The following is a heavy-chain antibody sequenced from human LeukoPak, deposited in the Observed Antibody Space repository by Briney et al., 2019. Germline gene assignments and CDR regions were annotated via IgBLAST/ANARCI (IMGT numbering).Heavy chain of an antibody. CDR1: GYSISSGYY. V-gene: IGHV4-38-2*02. CDR2: IYHSGST. D-gene: IGHD3-22*01. J-gene: IGHJ5*02. Sequence: PSETLSLTCTVSGYSISSGYYWGWIRQPPGKGLEWIGSIYHSGSTYYNPSLKSRVTISVDTSKNQFSLKLSSVTAADTAVYYCARHGDYDSSGYYPNWFDPWGQGTLVTVSS. CDR3: ARHGDYDSSGYYPNWFDP.